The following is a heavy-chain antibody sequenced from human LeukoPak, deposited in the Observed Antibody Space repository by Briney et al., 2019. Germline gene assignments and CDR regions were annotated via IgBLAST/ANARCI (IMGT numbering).Heavy chain of an antibody. Sequence: SETLSLTCTVSGASISSHSWSWIRQPPGKGLEWIGYVHNSGNTNYNPSLKDRVTISVDTSRNQFSLRLTSVTAADTAVYYCARDPSFDYWGQGTLVTVSS. V-gene: IGHV4-59*11. J-gene: IGHJ4*02. CDR2: VHNSGNT. CDR1: GASISSHS. CDR3: ARDPSFDY.